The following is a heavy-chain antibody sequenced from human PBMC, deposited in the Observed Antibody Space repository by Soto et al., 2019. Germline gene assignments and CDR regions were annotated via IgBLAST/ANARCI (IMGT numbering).Heavy chain of an antibody. CDR1: GYTFTSYG. V-gene: IGHV1-18*01. J-gene: IGHJ4*02. Sequence: QVQLVQSGAEVKKPGASVKVSCKASGYTFTSYGISWVRQAPGQGLEWMGWISVYNGNTNYAQKLQGRVTMTTDTSTSKAYMELRSLRSDATAVYYCASGWFGEFVYYFDYWGQGTLVTVSS. CDR2: ISVYNGNT. CDR3: ASGWFGEFVYYFDY. D-gene: IGHD3-10*01.